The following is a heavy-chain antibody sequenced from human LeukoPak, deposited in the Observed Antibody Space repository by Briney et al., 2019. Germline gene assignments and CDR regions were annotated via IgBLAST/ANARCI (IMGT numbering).Heavy chain of an antibody. CDR2: IYNSGST. CDR1: GGSIGSYY. J-gene: IGHJ6*03. V-gene: IGHV4-59*01. CDR3: ATYNYDFWSGHYYYMDV. Sequence: PSETLSLTCTVSGGSIGSYYWSWIRQPPGKGLEWIGYIYNSGSTNYNPSLKNRVTISVDTSKNQFSLKLSSVTAADTAVYYCATYNYDFWSGHYYYMDVWGKGTTVTVSS. D-gene: IGHD3-3*01.